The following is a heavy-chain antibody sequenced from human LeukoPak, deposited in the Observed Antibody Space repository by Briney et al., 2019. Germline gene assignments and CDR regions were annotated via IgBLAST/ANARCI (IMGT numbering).Heavy chain of an antibody. D-gene: IGHD2-2*01. CDR3: ARDQYCSSTSCSPPSYYYGMDV. V-gene: IGHV3-30*04. Sequence: GRSLRLSCAASGFTFSSYAMHWVRQAPGKGLEWVAVISYDGSNKYYADSVKGRFTISRDNSKNTLYLQMNSLRAEDTAVYCCARDQYCSSTSCSPPSYYYGMDVWGKGTTVTVSS. CDR1: GFTFSSYA. J-gene: IGHJ6*04. CDR2: ISYDGSNK.